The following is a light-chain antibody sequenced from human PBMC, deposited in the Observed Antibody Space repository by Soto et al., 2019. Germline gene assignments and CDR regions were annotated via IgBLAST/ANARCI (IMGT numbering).Light chain of an antibody. V-gene: IGKV3-20*01. CDR1: QTVSSSF. CDR2: GAS. CDR3: LQYGNSPET. Sequence: EMVFTQSPDTLSFSPGERATLSCRASQTVSSSFLAWYQQRPGRAPRLLIYGASSRATGIPDRFSGSGSGTDFTLTISRLEPEDLAVYYCLQYGNSPETFGQGTKVDIK. J-gene: IGKJ1*01.